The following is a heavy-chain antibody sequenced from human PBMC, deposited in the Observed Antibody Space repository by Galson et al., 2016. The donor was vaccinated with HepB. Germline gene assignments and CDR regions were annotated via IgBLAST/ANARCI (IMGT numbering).Heavy chain of an antibody. CDR1: GFTFSTYG. D-gene: IGHD1-1*01. CDR2: ISYDGSNK. J-gene: IGHJ2*01. CDR3: TRGRNWFYWYFDL. V-gene: IGHV3-30*03. Sequence: SLRLSCAASGFTFSTYGMHWVRQAPGKGLDWVAVISYDGSNKYYADSVKGRFTISRDDAKNTLYLQMNSLRADDTAVYYCTRGRNWFYWYFDLWGRGTLVTVSS.